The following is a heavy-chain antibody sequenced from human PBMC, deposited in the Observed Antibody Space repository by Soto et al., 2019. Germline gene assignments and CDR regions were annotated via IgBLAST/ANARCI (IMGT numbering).Heavy chain of an antibody. J-gene: IGHJ4*02. V-gene: IGHV3-21*02. Sequence: EVQLVESGGGLVKPGGSLRLSCVASGFTFSSYSMSWVRQAPGEGLQWVSSITSSNTYINYGDSVKGRFAISRDNAKNSLHLQMNSLRAADTAVYFCARDTNYYASGSGVDFWGQGTLVTVSS. D-gene: IGHD3-10*01. CDR2: ITSSNTYI. CDR3: ARDTNYYASGSGVDF. CDR1: GFTFSSYS.